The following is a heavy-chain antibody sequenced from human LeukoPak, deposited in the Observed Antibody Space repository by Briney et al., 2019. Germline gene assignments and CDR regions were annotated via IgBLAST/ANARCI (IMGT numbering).Heavy chain of an antibody. CDR3: VRDVGAVRGEVYFDY. V-gene: IGHV3-21*06. Sequence: GGSLRLSCAASGFTFSTFAMHWVRLSPGKGLKWVSSITGSGPYMLYADSVKHRFTISRDNTKNLLYLEMNSLRAEDTAMYFCVRDVGAVRGEVYFDYWGQGTLVTVSS. CDR2: ITGSGPYM. D-gene: IGHD3-10*01. J-gene: IGHJ4*02. CDR1: GFTFSTFA.